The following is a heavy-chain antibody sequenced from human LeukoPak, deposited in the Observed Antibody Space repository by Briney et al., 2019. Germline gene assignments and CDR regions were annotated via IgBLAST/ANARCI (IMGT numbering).Heavy chain of an antibody. Sequence: SETLSLTCTVSGGSLSSYYWSWIRQPPGKGLEWIGYIYYSGSTNYNPSLKSRVTISVDTSKNQFSLKLSSVTAADTAVYYCARADGVNWFDPWGQGTLVTVSS. V-gene: IGHV4-59*12. CDR1: GGSLSSYY. D-gene: IGHD3-10*01. CDR2: IYYSGST. CDR3: ARADGVNWFDP. J-gene: IGHJ5*02.